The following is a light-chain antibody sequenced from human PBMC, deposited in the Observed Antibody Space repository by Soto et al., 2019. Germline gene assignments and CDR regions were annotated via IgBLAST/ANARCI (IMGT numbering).Light chain of an antibody. Sequence: DIQMTQSPSSLSASVGDRVTITCRASQGISNYLAWYQQKPGKVPKVLIYAASTLQSGVPSRFSGSGSGTYFSLTISSLQPEDVANYYCQKYNSASFTFGPGTKVDIK. CDR3: QKYNSASFT. CDR2: AAS. CDR1: QGISNY. V-gene: IGKV1-27*01. J-gene: IGKJ3*01.